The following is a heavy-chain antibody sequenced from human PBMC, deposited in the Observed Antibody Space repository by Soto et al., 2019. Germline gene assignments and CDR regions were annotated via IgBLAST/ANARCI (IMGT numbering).Heavy chain of an antibody. J-gene: IGHJ4*02. CDR3: ATELGENPASPFDA. V-gene: IGHV1-69*01. CDR1: GVTFSSET. CDR2: IIPLFGTA. D-gene: IGHD3-10*01. Sequence: QVQLVQSGADVKKPGSSVKVSCQASGVTFSSETLGWVRQAPGQGLEWVGGIIPLFGTARYAQKFQGRVTITEDESTSKVYMELSSLRSDDTSVYFCATELGENPASPFDAWGQGTLVTVSS.